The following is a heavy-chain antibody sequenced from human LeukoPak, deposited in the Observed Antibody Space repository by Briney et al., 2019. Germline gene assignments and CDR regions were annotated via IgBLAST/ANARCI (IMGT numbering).Heavy chain of an antibody. CDR3: ARHPSSGSEPYNWFDP. D-gene: IGHD6-19*01. Sequence: SETLSLTCTVSGGSISTYYWSWIRQPPGKGLEWIGYIYNSGSTNYNPSLQSRVTISVDTSKNQFSLKLSSVTAADTAVYYCARHPSSGSEPYNWFDPWGQGTLVTVSS. CDR2: IYNSGST. J-gene: IGHJ5*02. CDR1: GGSISTYY. V-gene: IGHV4-59*08.